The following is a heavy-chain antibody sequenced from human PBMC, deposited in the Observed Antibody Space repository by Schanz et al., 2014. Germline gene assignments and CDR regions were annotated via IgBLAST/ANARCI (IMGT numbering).Heavy chain of an antibody. Sequence: EVQLLESGGGLVQPGGSLRLSCLASGFAFSSYGMNWLRQAPGKGLEWLSVISASGGDTYYADSVKGRFTISRDNSKNTLYLQMNSLRAEDTAVYYCAKAADWPVTRFDPWGQGTLVTVSS. CDR2: ISASGGDT. CDR3: AKAADWPVTRFDP. J-gene: IGHJ5*02. D-gene: IGHD3-9*01. CDR1: GFAFSSYG. V-gene: IGHV3-23*01.